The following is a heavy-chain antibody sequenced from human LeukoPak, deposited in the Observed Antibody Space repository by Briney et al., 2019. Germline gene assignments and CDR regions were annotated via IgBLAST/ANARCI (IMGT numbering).Heavy chain of an antibody. V-gene: IGHV4-39*07. CDR2: IYYSGTT. D-gene: IGHD3-16*01. CDR1: RGSISSSNYY. J-gene: IGHJ3*01. Sequence: SETLSLTCSVSRGSISSSNYYWGWIRQPPGKGLEWIGNIYYSGTTYYNPSLPSLKSRVTILIDTSKNHFSLRLRSVTAADTAVYYCASLRKGGGAFDLWGQGTVVTVSS. CDR3: ASLRKGGGAFDL.